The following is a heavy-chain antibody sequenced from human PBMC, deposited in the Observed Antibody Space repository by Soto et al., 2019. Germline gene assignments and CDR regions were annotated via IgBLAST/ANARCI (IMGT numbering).Heavy chain of an antibody. J-gene: IGHJ4*02. CDR2: IKPDGSET. Sequence: GGSLRLSCSASGFSFSSKWMTWVRQAPGKGLQWVANIKPDGSETYYLDSVKGRFTISRDNTKNSLYLQMNGLRAEEAALYFCATDLNWENYWGQGTLVTVLL. V-gene: IGHV3-7*01. CDR1: GFSFSSKW. CDR3: ATDLNWENY. D-gene: IGHD1-1*01.